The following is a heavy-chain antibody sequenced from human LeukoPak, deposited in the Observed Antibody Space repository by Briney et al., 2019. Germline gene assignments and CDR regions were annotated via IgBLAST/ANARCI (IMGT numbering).Heavy chain of an antibody. V-gene: IGHV4-30-4*01. J-gene: IGHJ4*02. CDR2: IYYSGST. CDR1: GGSINIGDYY. D-gene: IGHD2-2*01. Sequence: PSETLSLTCTVSGGSINIGDYYWSWIRQPPGMGLEWIGYIYYSGSTNYNPSLESRVTISVDTSKNQFSLKLSSVTAADTAVYYCARVDLASNIVGSSTPDYFDYWGQGTLVTVPS. CDR3: ARVDLASNIVGSSTPDYFDY.